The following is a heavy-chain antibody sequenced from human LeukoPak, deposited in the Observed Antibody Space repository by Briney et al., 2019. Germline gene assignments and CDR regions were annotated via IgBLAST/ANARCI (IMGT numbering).Heavy chain of an antibody. V-gene: IGHV3-53*01. CDR1: GFTVSSNY. Sequence: GGSLRLSCAASGFTVSSNYMSWVRQAPGKGLEWVSVLYSGGKTYYAGSAKGRFTISRDSSTNTQYLQMESLRAEDTAVYYCAREMGAATTYFDYWGQEPWSSSPQ. CDR3: AREMGAATTYFDY. D-gene: IGHD1-1*01. J-gene: IGHJ4*01. CDR2: LYSGGKT.